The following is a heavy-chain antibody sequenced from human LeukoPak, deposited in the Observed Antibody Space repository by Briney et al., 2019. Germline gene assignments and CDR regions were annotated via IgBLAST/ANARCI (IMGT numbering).Heavy chain of an antibody. CDR1: SGSISSSSYY. J-gene: IGHJ3*02. D-gene: IGHD6-13*01. V-gene: IGHV4-39*01. CDR3: ARLRPRYIAAAEAFDI. CDR2: IYYSGST. Sequence: PSETLSLTCTVSSGSISSSSYYSGWIRQPPGKGLEWIGSIYYSGSTYYNPSLKSRVTISVDTSKNQFSLKLSSVTAADTAVYYCARLRPRYIAAAEAFDIWGQGTMVTVSS.